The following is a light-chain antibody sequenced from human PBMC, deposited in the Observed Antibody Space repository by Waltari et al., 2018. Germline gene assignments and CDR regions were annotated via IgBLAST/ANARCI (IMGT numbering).Light chain of an antibody. J-gene: IGLJ2*01. CDR3: LVWYSTTDHHGV. Sequence: SYVVTQSPSVAVAPGETARITGREDNIGSKSLHWSQQWPGQAPVLDISYDRDRPSGIPVRFSVSSSGNTATLTLSWVEADDEADYYCLVWYSTTDHHGVFGGGTKLTVL. CDR1: NIGSKS. V-gene: IGLV3-21*04. CDR2: YDR.